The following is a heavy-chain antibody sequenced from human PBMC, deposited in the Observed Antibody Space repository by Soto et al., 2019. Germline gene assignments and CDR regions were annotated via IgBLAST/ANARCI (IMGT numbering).Heavy chain of an antibody. J-gene: IGHJ4*02. Sequence: VQLVESGGGVVQPGRSLRLSCAASGFTFSSYAMHWVRQAPGKGLEWVAVISYDGSNKYYADSVKGRFTISRDNSKNTLYLQMNSLRAEDTAVYYCARAPNYYDSSGRISPDYFDYWGQGTLVTVSS. CDR2: ISYDGSNK. D-gene: IGHD3-22*01. V-gene: IGHV3-30-3*01. CDR3: ARAPNYYDSSGRISPDYFDY. CDR1: GFTFSSYA.